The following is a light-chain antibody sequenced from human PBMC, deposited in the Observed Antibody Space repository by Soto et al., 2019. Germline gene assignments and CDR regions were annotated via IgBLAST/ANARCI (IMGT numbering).Light chain of an antibody. Sequence: DIQMTQSPSTLSASVGDRVTIACRASQSISSYLAWYQQKPGKAPNLLISKAYNLAIGVPSRFTGGGSGTDFPLTINSLQPDDSATYFCQQYNSYSYTFGQGTKLEIK. V-gene: IGKV1-5*03. CDR3: QQYNSYSYT. J-gene: IGKJ2*01. CDR1: QSISSY. CDR2: KAY.